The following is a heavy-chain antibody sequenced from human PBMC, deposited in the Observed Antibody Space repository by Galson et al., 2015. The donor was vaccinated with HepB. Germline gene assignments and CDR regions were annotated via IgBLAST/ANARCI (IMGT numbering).Heavy chain of an antibody. CDR1: GGSFSGYD. CDR2: INRGGRA. J-gene: IGHJ5*01. Sequence: TLSLTCAVYGGSFSGYDWNWIRQSPGKGLEWIGEINRGGRANYNPSLKSRVTISVDKSKNQFSLKLISVTAADTAVYYCARGLPGYSSSWYDSWGQGNLVTVSS. CDR3: ARGLPGYSSSWYDS. D-gene: IGHD6-13*01. V-gene: IGHV4-34*01.